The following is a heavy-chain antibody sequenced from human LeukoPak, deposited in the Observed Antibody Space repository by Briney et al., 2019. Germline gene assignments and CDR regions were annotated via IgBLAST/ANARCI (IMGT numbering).Heavy chain of an antibody. CDR2: IYYSGST. CDR3: ARGHLVRGVIHGFYFDY. D-gene: IGHD3-10*01. V-gene: IGHV4-31*03. CDR1: GGSISGGGYY. J-gene: IGHJ4*02. Sequence: SETLSLTCTVSGGSISGGGYYWSWIRQHPGKGLEWIGYIYYSGSTYYNPSLKSRVTISVDTSKNQFSLKLSSVTAADTAVYYCARGHLVRGVIHGFYFDYWGQGTLVTVSS.